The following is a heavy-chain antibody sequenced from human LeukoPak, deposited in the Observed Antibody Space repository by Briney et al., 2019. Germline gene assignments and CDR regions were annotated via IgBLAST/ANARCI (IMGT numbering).Heavy chain of an antibody. V-gene: IGHV3-48*01. CDR1: GFTYSSYS. D-gene: IGHD1-26*01. J-gene: IGHJ4*02. CDR3: ARGGYSGSFDY. Sequence: GGSLRLSRAASGFTYSSYSMNWVRQAPGKGLEWVSYISSSSSTIYYADSVKGRFTISRDNAKNSLYLQMNSLRAEDTAVYYCARGGYSGSFDYWGQGTLVTVSS. CDR2: ISSSSSTI.